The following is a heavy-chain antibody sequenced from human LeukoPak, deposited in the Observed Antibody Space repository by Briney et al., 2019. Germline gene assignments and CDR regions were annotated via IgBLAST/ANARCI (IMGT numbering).Heavy chain of an antibody. CDR2: INSSSSYI. V-gene: IGHV3-21*01. D-gene: IGHD3-22*01. CDR3: ARDVPQYYYDSIVYYGY. CDR1: GFTFSSYS. Sequence: PGGSLRLSCAASGFTFSSYSMNWVRQAPGKGLEWVSSINSSSSYIYYADSVKGRFTISRDNAKNSLYLQMKILIAEDTAWYYLARDVPQYYYDSIVYYGYWGQGTLVTVSS. J-gene: IGHJ4*02.